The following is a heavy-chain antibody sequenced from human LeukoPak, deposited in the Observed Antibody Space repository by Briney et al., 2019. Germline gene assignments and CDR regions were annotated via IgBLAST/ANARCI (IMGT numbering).Heavy chain of an antibody. CDR3: ARVYFDGGGFDP. D-gene: IGHD3-16*01. CDR1: GYTFTGYY. J-gene: IGHJ5*02. Sequence: ASVKVSCKASGYTFTGYYMHWVRQAPGQGLGWMGWINPNSGGTNYAQKFQGRVTMTRDTSISTAYMELSRLRSDDTAVYYCARVYFDGGGFDPWGQGTLVTVSS. CDR2: INPNSGGT. V-gene: IGHV1-2*02.